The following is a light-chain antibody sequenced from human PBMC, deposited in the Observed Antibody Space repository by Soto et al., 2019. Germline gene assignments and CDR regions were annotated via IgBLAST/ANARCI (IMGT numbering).Light chain of an antibody. CDR2: LNSDGSH. Sequence: QLVLTQSPSASASLGASVKLTCTLSSGHSSYAIAWHQQQPEKGPRYLMKLNSDGSHSKGDWIPDRFSGSSSGAERYLTISSLQSEDEADYYCQTWGTGIQVFGTGIKLTVL. J-gene: IGLJ1*01. V-gene: IGLV4-69*01. CDR3: QTWGTGIQV. CDR1: SGHSSYA.